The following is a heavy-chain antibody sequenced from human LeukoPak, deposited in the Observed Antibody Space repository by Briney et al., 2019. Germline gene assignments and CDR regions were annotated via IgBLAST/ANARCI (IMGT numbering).Heavy chain of an antibody. CDR3: ARDRDVKDY. CDR1: GFAFNTYW. J-gene: IGHJ4*02. D-gene: IGHD2/OR15-2a*01. V-gene: IGHV3-7*03. Sequence: GGSLRLSCAASGFAFNTYWMSWVRQAPGKGLEWVANIGQDGTEKHHVDSVRGRFTISRDNAKNSVFLQMNSLRAEDTAVYYCARDRDVKDYWGQGTLVTVSS. CDR2: IGQDGTEK.